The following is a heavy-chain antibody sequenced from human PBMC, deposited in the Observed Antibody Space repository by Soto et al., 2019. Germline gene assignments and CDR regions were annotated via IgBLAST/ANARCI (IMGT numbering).Heavy chain of an antibody. CDR1: GFTFSNAW. D-gene: IGHD3-10*01. J-gene: IGHJ6*02. Sequence: EVQLVESGGGLVKPGGSLRLSCAASGFTFSNAWMSWVRQAPGKGLEWVGRIKSKTDGGTTDYAAPVKGRFTISRDDSKNTLYLQMNSLKTEDTAVYYCTTAPVGGSGSYYNPHYYYYYGMDVWGQGTTVTVSS. V-gene: IGHV3-15*01. CDR3: TTAPVGGSGSYYNPHYYYYYGMDV. CDR2: IKSKTDGGTT.